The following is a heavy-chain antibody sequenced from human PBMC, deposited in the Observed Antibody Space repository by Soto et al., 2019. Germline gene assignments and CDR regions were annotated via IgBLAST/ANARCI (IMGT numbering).Heavy chain of an antibody. CDR3: AYSSTPFDY. V-gene: IGHV3-23*01. Sequence: EVQLLEPGGGLVQPGGSLSLSCAASGFTFSSYAMSWVRQAPGKGLEWVSAVSGSGGSTYYADSVKGRCTISRDNSKNTLYLQMNSLRSEDTAVYYCAYSSTPFDYWGQGTLVTVSS. J-gene: IGHJ4*02. D-gene: IGHD6-13*01. CDR1: GFTFSSYA. CDR2: VSGSGGST.